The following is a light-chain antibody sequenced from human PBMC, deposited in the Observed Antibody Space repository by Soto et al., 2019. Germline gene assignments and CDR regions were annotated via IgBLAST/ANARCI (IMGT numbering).Light chain of an antibody. J-gene: IGKJ3*01. CDR2: GAS. Sequence: EIVLTQSPGTLSFSPGERATLTCRASQSVSSSYLAWFQQKPGQAPRLLIYGASSRATGIPDRFSGSGSGTEFTLTISRLEPEDFGVYYCQQYGNAPYTFGPGTKVDIK. V-gene: IGKV3-20*01. CDR1: QSVSSSY. CDR3: QQYGNAPYT.